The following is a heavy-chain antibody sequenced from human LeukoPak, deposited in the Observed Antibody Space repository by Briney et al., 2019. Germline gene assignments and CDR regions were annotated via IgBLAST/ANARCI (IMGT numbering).Heavy chain of an antibody. J-gene: IGHJ4*02. V-gene: IGHV1-8*01. CDR3: AREHSGYDYRLGFDY. CDR1: GYTFTSYD. CDR2: MNPNSGNT. Sequence: ASVKVSCKASGYTFTSYDINWVRQATGQGLEWMGWMNPNSGNTGYVQKFQGRVTMTRNISISTAYMELSSLRSEDTAVYYCAREHSGYDYRLGFDYWGQGTLVTVSS. D-gene: IGHD5-12*01.